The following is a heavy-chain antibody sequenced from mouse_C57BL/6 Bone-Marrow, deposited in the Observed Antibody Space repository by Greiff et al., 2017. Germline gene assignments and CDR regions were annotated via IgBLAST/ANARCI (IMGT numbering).Heavy chain of an antibody. D-gene: IGHD4-1*01. Sequence: QVQLQQPGAELVMPGASVKLSCKASGYTFTSYWMHWVKQRPGQGLEWIGEIDPSDSYTNYNQKFKGKSTLTVDKSSRTAYMQLSSLTSEDSAVYYCARGLGRALYAMDYWGQGTSVTVSS. CDR1: GYTFTSYW. V-gene: IGHV1-69*01. CDR2: IDPSDSYT. J-gene: IGHJ4*01. CDR3: ARGLGRALYAMDY.